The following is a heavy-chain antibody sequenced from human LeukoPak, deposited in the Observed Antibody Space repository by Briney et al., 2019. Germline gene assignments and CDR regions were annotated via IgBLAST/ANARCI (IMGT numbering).Heavy chain of an antibody. D-gene: IGHD2-2*01. CDR2: INPNNGGT. CDR1: GYRFTDYY. V-gene: IGHV1-2*02. Sequence: ASVKVSCKASGYRFTDYYVHWVRQAPGQGLEWMGWINPNNGGTNYAQKFHGRVIMTRDTSITTAYMELNRLTSDDTAVYYCARELGFCSSTSCPLYHYWGQGTLVTVSS. CDR3: ARELGFCSSTSCPLYHY. J-gene: IGHJ4*02.